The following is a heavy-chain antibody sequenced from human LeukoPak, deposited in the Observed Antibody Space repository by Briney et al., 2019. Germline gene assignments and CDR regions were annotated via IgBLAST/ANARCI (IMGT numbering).Heavy chain of an antibody. Sequence: GGSLRLSCAASGFTFSSYSMNWVRQAPGKGLEWVSSISSSSSYIYYADSVKGRFTISRDNAKNSLYLQVNSLRAEDTAVYYCARDLSGSYYGYFDYWGQGTLVTVSS. V-gene: IGHV3-21*01. CDR2: ISSSSSYI. J-gene: IGHJ4*02. CDR3: ARDLSGSYYGYFDY. CDR1: GFTFSSYS. D-gene: IGHD1-26*01.